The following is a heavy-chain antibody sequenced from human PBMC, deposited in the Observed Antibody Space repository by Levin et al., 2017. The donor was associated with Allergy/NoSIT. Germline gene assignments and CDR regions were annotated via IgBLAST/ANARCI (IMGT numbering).Heavy chain of an antibody. CDR2: ISAYNGNT. J-gene: IGHJ4*02. CDR3: ARDLIRMDFDY. CDR1: GYTFSTYG. V-gene: IGHV1-18*01. D-gene: IGHD2-15*01. Sequence: ASVKVSCKTSGYTFSTYGISWVRQAPGQGLEWMGWISAYNGNTNYAQKLQGRVTMTTDTSTSTAYMELRSLRSDDTAIYYCARDLIRMDFDYWGQGTLVTVSS.